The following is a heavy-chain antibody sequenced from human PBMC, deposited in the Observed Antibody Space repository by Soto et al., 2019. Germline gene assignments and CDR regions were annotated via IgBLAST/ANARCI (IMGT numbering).Heavy chain of an antibody. CDR3: AKIGIPDYNDSSGYAY. V-gene: IGHV3-30*18. CDR2: ISYDGSNK. D-gene: IGHD3-22*01. Sequence: QVQLVESGGGVVQPGRSLRLSCAASGFTFSSYDMHWVRQAPGKGLEWVAVISYDGSNKYYADSVKGRFTISRDNSKNTLYLQMNSLRADDTAVYYCAKIGIPDYNDSSGYAYCGQGTLVTVSS. CDR1: GFTFSSYD. J-gene: IGHJ4*02.